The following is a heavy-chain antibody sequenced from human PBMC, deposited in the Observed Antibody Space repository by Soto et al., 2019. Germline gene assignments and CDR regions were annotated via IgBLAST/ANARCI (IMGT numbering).Heavy chain of an antibody. V-gene: IGHV1-2*04. D-gene: IGHD3-22*01. CDR2: INPNSGGT. J-gene: IGHJ4*02. CDR3: ARVTPEDSSGYSPLGYFDY. Sequence: ASVKVSCKASGYTFTGYYMHWVRQAPGQGLEWMGWINPNSGGTNYAQKFQGWVTMTRDTSISTAYMERGRLRSDDTAVYYCARVTPEDSSGYSPLGYFDYWGQGTLVTVSS. CDR1: GYTFTGYY.